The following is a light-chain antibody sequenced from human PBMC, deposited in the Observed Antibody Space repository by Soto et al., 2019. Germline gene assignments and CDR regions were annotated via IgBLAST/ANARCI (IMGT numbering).Light chain of an antibody. V-gene: IGKV2-28*01. CDR2: LGS. J-gene: IGKJ1*01. Sequence: DIVMTQSPLSLPVTPGEPASISCRSSQSLLHSNGYNYLDWYLQKPGQSPQLLIYLGSNRAYGVPGRFSGSGSGTDFTLKISRVEAEDVGVYYCMQALQTPRTFGQGTKVEIK. CDR3: MQALQTPRT. CDR1: QSLLHSNGYNY.